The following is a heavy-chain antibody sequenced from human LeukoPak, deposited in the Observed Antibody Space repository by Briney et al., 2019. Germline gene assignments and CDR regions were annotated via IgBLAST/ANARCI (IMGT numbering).Heavy chain of an antibody. CDR3: ARGVYIAAAQYGY. D-gene: IGHD6-13*01. CDR2: IYYSGTT. Sequence: SETLSLTCTVSGGSISNYYWSWIRQPPGKGLEWIGYIYYSGTTNYNPSLKSRVTISVDTSKNQFSLKLNSVTAADTAVYYCARGVYIAAAQYGYWGQGTLVTVSS. V-gene: IGHV4-59*01. CDR1: GGSISNYY. J-gene: IGHJ4*02.